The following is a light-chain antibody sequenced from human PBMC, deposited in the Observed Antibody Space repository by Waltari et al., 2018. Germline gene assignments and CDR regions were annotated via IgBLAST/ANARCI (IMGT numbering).Light chain of an antibody. CDR3: QAWDDRTVV. CDR1: KLQTRY. Sequence: SYELTQPPSVSVSPGQTASITCSGDKLQTRYVCWYQHKSGQAPLLVMYEDKKRPSRIPERFSGSNSGNTATLTISGTQPIDEAEYYCQAWDDRTVVFGGGTKLTVL. CDR2: EDK. J-gene: IGLJ2*01. V-gene: IGLV3-1*01.